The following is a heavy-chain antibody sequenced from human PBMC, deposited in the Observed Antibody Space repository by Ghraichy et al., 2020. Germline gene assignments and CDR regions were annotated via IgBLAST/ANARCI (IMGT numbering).Heavy chain of an antibody. J-gene: IGHJ4*02. D-gene: IGHD6-19*01. CDR2: VSGSGDST. CDR1: GFTFSNYA. CDR3: AKAHYSRGWRYYFDY. Sequence: GGSLRLSCAASGFTFSNYAMSWVRQAPGKGLEWVSSVSGSGDSTYYADSVKGRVTISRDNSQNTLYLQMNSLRAEDTAVYYGAKAHYSRGWRYYFDYWGQGTLVTLAS. V-gene: IGHV3-23*01.